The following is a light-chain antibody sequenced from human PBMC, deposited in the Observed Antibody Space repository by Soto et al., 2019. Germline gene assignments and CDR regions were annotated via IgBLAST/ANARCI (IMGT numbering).Light chain of an antibody. CDR2: KVS. CDR1: SSDVGDGDF. V-gene: IGLV2-14*01. CDR3: CSYTRSYTWV. J-gene: IGLJ3*02. Sequence: QSALTQPASVSGSPGQSITISCTGTSSDVGDGDFVSWYQQRPGKAPKLMIYKVSNRPSGVSNRFSGSKSGNTASLTISGLQAEDEAGYYCCSYTRSYTWVFGGGTKLTVL.